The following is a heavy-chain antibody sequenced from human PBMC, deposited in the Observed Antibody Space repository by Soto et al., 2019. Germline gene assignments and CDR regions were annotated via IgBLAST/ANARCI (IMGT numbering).Heavy chain of an antibody. CDR2: IYYSGST. CDR3: ARHTTSWSGYAYFDY. CDR1: GGSISSYY. D-gene: IGHD3-3*01. Sequence: PSETMCLTCTVAGGSISSYYWSWIRQQPGKGLEWIGYIYYSGSTNYNPSLKSRVTISVDTSKNQFSLKLSSVTAADTAVYYCARHTTSWSGYAYFDYWGQGTLVTVSS. J-gene: IGHJ4*02. V-gene: IGHV4-59*08.